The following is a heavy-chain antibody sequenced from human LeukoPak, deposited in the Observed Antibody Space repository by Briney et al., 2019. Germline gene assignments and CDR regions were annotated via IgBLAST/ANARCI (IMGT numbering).Heavy chain of an antibody. Sequence: SETLSLTCTVSGGPITSYYWSWIRQPPGKGLEWIGCIYYSGTTNYNPSLKSRVTISVDTSKNQFSLKLSSVTAADTAVYYCARVRDGSSFSAFDMWGQGTMVTVSS. D-gene: IGHD1-26*01. CDR2: IYYSGTT. V-gene: IGHV4-59*01. CDR1: GGPITSYY. J-gene: IGHJ3*02. CDR3: ARVRDGSSFSAFDM.